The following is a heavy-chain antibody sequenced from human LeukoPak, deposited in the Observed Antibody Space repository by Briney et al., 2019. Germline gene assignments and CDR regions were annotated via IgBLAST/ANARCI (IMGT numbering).Heavy chain of an antibody. CDR3: AKEVGMYGTPTLDF. CDR1: GFTFSSYA. J-gene: IGHJ4*02. D-gene: IGHD1/OR15-1a*01. Sequence: GGSLRLSCAASGFTFSSYAMSWVRQAPGGGLEGGSGIPGSGVDTFYADSVKGRFTISRDNSKNTLFLQMNSLRAEDTAVYYCAKEVGMYGTPTLDFWGQGTVVTVSS. V-gene: IGHV3-23*01. CDR2: IPGSGVDT.